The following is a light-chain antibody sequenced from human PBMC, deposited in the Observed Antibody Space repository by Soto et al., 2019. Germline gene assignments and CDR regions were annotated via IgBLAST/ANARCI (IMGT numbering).Light chain of an antibody. CDR1: QSVSSY. CDR3: QQRRNRPPWT. CDR2: DAS. J-gene: IGKJ1*01. Sequence: EMLLTESASACFFSLRARRTLAGRASQSVSSYLAWYQQKPGQAPRLPXYDASNRATGIPARFSGSGSGTDFTIPISSLEPEDFAVYYCQQRRNRPPWTFGQGTKVDIK. V-gene: IGKV3-11*01.